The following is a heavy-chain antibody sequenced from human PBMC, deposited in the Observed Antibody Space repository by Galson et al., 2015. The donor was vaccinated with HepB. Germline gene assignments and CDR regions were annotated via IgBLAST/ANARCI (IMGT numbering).Heavy chain of an antibody. J-gene: IGHJ4*02. Sequence: SLRLSCAASGFTFSSYAMHWVRQAPGKGLEWVAVISYDGSNKYYADSVKGRFTISRDNSKNTLYLQMNSLRAEDTAVYYCARVPYSSGWLTYYFDYWGQGTLVTVSS. CDR1: GFTFSSYA. V-gene: IGHV3-30-3*01. CDR3: ARVPYSSGWLTYYFDY. D-gene: IGHD6-19*01. CDR2: ISYDGSNK.